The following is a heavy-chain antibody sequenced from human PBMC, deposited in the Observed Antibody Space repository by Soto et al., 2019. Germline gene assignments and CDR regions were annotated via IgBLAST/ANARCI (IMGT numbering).Heavy chain of an antibody. J-gene: IGHJ6*02. CDR1: GGTFSSYA. D-gene: IGHD2-8*01. CDR2: IIPIFGTA. CDR3: ARGYCTNGVCYYDYYGMDV. V-gene: IGHV1-69*01. Sequence: QVQLVQSGAEVKKPGSSVKVSCKASGGTFSSYAISWVRQAPGQGLEWMGGIIPIFGTANYAQKFQGRVTLTADESTSTAYMELSSLRSEDTAVYYCARGYCTNGVCYYDYYGMDVWGQGTTVTVSS.